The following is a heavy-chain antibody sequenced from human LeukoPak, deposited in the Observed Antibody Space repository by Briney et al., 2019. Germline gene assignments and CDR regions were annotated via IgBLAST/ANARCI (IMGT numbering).Heavy chain of an antibody. V-gene: IGHV1-2*02. CDR1: GYTFTGYY. D-gene: IGHD2-15*01. J-gene: IGHJ5*02. CDR3: ARAGDIVVVVAADNWFDP. CDR2: INPNSGGT. Sequence: ASVKVSCKASGYTFTGYYMHWVRQAPGQGLEWMGWINPNSGGTNYAQKLQGRVTMTTDTSTSTAYMELRSLRSDDTAVYYCARAGDIVVVVAADNWFDPWGQGTLVTVSS.